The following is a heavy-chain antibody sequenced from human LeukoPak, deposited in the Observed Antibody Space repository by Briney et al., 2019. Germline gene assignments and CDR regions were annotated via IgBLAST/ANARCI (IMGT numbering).Heavy chain of an antibody. D-gene: IGHD3-3*01. CDR2: IYYSGST. CDR3: ARDPRGEYYDFWSGINYYYYYMDV. Sequence: SETLSLTCTVSGGAISSYYWSWIRQPPGKGLEWIGYIYYSGSTNYNPSLKSRVTISVDTSKNQFSLKLSSVTAADTAVYYCARDPRGEYYDFWSGINYYYYYMDVWGKGTTVTVSS. V-gene: IGHV4-59*01. CDR1: GGAISSYY. J-gene: IGHJ6*03.